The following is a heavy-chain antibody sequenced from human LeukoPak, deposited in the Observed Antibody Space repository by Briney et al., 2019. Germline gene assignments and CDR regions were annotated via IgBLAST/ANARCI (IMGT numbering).Heavy chain of an antibody. Sequence: GASVQVSCKTSGYTFTDYAMHWVRQAPGQRLEWMGWINAGRGTTKYSQKFQGRVTITADESTSTAYMELSSLRSEDTAVYYCARDGYCSSTSCFDYWGQGTLVTVSS. V-gene: IGHV1-3*01. D-gene: IGHD2-2*03. J-gene: IGHJ4*02. CDR1: GYTFTDYA. CDR3: ARDGYCSSTSCFDY. CDR2: INAGRGTT.